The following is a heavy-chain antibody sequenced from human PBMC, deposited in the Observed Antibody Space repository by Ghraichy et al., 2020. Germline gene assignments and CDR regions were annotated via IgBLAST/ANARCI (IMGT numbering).Heavy chain of an antibody. D-gene: IGHD5/OR15-5a*01. Sequence: RVSATSGDGGGTYYADSVKGRFTISRDNSKNTLYLQMNSLRAEDTAVYSCAKVVSWRYFDLWGRGSLVT. CDR3: AKVVSWRYFDL. J-gene: IGHJ2*01. CDR2: TSGDGGGT. V-gene: IGHV3-23*01.